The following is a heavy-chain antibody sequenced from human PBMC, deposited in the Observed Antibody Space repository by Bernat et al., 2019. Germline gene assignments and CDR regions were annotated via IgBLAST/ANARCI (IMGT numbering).Heavy chain of an antibody. CDR2: INHSGRT. D-gene: IGHD6-13*01. V-gene: IGHV4-34*01. CDR3: ARGNMAASIFY. J-gene: IGHJ4*02. Sequence: QVQLQQWGAGLLKPSETLSLTCAVYGGSFSGYYWSWIRQPPGKGLEWIGEINHSGRTNYNPSLKSRVTISIDTSKNQFSLSLSSVTAADTALYYCARGNMAASIFYWGQGTLVTVSS. CDR1: GGSFSGYY.